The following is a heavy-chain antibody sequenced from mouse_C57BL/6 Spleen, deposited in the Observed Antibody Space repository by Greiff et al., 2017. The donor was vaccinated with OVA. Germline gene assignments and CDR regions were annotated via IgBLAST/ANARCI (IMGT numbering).Heavy chain of an antibody. CDR3: ARAYGSRRYFDY. J-gene: IGHJ2*01. Sequence: EVMLVESGGGLVKPGGSLKLSCAASGFTFSDYGMHWVRQAPEKGLEWVAYISSGSSTIYYADTVKGRFTISRDNAKNTLSLQMTSLRSEDTAMYYCARAYGSRRYFDYWGQGTTLTVSS. V-gene: IGHV5-17*01. CDR2: ISSGSSTI. D-gene: IGHD1-1*01. CDR1: GFTFSDYG.